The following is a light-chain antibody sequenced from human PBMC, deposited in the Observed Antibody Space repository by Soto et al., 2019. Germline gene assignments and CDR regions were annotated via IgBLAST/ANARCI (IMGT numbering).Light chain of an antibody. J-gene: IGKJ4*01. V-gene: IGKV3-20*01. CDR1: QSVSSSY. CDR3: QQYGSSPLT. CDR2: GAS. Sequence: EIVLTQSPGTLSLSLGGRATLSCRASQSVSSSYLAWYQQKPGQAPRLLIYGASSRATGIPDRFSGSGSGTDFTLTISRLEPEDFAVYYCQQYGSSPLTFGGGTKVDIK.